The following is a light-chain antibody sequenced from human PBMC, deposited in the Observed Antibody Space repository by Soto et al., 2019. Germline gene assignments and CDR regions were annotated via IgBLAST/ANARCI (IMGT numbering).Light chain of an antibody. Sequence: QSVLTQPASVSGSPGQSITISCTGTSSDVGRYNYVSWYQQHPGKAPKLIIYDVTNRPSGVSSRFSGSKSGNTASLTISGLQAEDEADYYCMSDTTGVTWVFGGGTKVTVL. CDR3: MSDTTGVTWV. V-gene: IGLV2-14*03. CDR1: SSDVGRYNY. J-gene: IGLJ3*02. CDR2: DVT.